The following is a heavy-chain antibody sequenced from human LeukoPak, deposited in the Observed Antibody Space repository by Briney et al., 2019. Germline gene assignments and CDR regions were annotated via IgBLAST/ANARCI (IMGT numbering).Heavy chain of an antibody. CDR2: IYPGDSDT. Sequence: KPGASLQISCNGSGYIFTSYWIGCARQLPGKSLEWLGIIYPGDSDTRYSPSFQGQVTISADKSISTASRQWSSLKASDTAMYYCACSGGSWVTDAFDIWGQGTMATVPS. D-gene: IGHD2-15*01. J-gene: IGHJ3*02. V-gene: IGHV5-51*01. CDR1: GYIFTSYW. CDR3: ACSGGSWVTDAFDI.